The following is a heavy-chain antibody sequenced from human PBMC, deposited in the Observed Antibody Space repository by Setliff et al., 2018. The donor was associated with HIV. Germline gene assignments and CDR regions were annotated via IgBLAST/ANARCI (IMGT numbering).Heavy chain of an antibody. CDR1: GFTFSRYA. CDR2: ISAGSSLI. CDR3: ARDSGTVGADDY. V-gene: IGHV3-48*01. D-gene: IGHD1-26*01. J-gene: IGHJ4*02. Sequence: GGSLRLSCAASGFTFSRYAMTWVRQAPGKGLEWVAYISAGSSLIYYVESVKGRFTISRDNAKNSLYLQMNTLRTEDTAVYYCARDSGTVGADDYWGQGTLVTAPQ.